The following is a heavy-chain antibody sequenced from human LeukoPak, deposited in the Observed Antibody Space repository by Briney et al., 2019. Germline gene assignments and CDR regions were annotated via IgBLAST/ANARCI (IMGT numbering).Heavy chain of an antibody. J-gene: IGHJ4*02. D-gene: IGHD3-10*01. Sequence: GGSLRLSCAASGFTFSSYAMHWVRQAPGKGLEWVAVISYDGSNKYYADSVKGRFTISRDNSKNTLYLQMNSLRAEDTAVYYCAKDSYPLDYYGSGSPDYWGQGTLVTVSS. CDR1: GFTFSSYA. V-gene: IGHV3-30-3*01. CDR2: ISYDGSNK. CDR3: AKDSYPLDYYGSGSPDY.